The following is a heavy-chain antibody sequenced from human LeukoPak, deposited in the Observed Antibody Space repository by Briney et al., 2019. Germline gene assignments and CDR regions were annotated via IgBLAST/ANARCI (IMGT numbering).Heavy chain of an antibody. CDR3: ERGGYCSSSVCYSLNAFDI. V-gene: IGHV3-48*03. CDR1: GFTFSSYE. CDR2: ISGSGTTI. Sequence: GGSLRLSCAASGFTFSSYEMNWVRQAPGKGLEWVSYISGSGTTIHYADSVKGRFTISRDNAKNSLYLQMNSLRAEDTAVYYCERGGYCSSSVCYSLNAFDIWGQGTMFTVSS. J-gene: IGHJ3*02. D-gene: IGHD2-2*01.